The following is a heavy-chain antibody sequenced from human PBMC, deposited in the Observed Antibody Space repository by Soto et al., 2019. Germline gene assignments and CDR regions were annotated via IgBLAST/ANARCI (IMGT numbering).Heavy chain of an antibody. J-gene: IGHJ6*03. Sequence: PGGSLRLSCAASGFTFISYAMSWVRQAPGKGLEWVSAISGSGGSTYYADSVKGRFTISRDNSKNTLYLQMNSLRAEDTAVYYCAKDARYSGHDLGYYMDVWGKGTTVTVSS. CDR3: AKDARYSGHDLGYYMDV. CDR2: ISGSGGST. V-gene: IGHV3-23*01. D-gene: IGHD5-12*01. CDR1: GFTFISYA.